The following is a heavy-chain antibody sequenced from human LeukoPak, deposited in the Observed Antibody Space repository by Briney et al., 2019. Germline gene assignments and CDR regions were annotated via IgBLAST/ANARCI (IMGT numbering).Heavy chain of an antibody. CDR1: GFTFSSSG. V-gene: IGHV3-30*02. Sequence: PGGSLRLSCAASGFTFSSSGMHWVRQAPGKGLEWVAFISYDGSNRYYADSVKGRFTISRDNSKNTLYLQMNSLRAEDTAVYYCAKGTRGSYPDYWGQGTLVTVSS. D-gene: IGHD1-26*01. CDR2: ISYDGSNR. CDR3: AKGTRGSYPDY. J-gene: IGHJ4*02.